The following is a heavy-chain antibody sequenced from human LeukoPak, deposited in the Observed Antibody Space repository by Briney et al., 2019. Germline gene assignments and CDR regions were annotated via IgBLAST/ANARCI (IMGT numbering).Heavy chain of an antibody. Sequence: PSETLSLTCPVSGGSISSSDYYWVWIRQPPGKGLEWIGSIYHSGSTYYNPSPKSRVTISVDTSKNQFSLKLSSVTAADTAVYYCARGPRPTLIGGAGTPFDSWGQGTLVTVSS. CDR1: GGSISSSDYY. CDR3: ARGPRPTLIGGAGTPFDS. J-gene: IGHJ4*02. D-gene: IGHD6-13*01. V-gene: IGHV4-39*07. CDR2: IYHSGST.